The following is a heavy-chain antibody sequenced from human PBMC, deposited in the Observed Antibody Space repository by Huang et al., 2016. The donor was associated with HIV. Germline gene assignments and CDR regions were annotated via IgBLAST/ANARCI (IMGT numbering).Heavy chain of an antibody. V-gene: IGHV1-8*01. CDR2: MNPNRGDP. D-gene: IGHD3-10*01. CDR1: GYTFTNYD. Sequence: QVQLVQSGAEVKKPGASVKVSCKASGYTFTNYDINWVRQAPGQGLEWMGWMNPNRGDPGFAQQFQGRVTMTRNTSISTAYMELSSLRSEDTAVYYCARGGLLWFGELSTWGQGTLVTVSS. CDR3: ARGGLLWFGELST. J-gene: IGHJ5*02.